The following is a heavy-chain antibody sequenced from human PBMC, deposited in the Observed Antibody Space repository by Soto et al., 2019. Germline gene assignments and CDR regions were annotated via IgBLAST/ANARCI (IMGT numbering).Heavy chain of an antibody. V-gene: IGHV3-15*07. J-gene: IGHJ6*02. Sequence: GGSLRLSCAASGFTFSNAWMNWVRQAPGKGLEWVGRIKSKTDGGTTDYAAPVKGRFTISRDDSKNTLYLQMNSLKTEDTAVYYCTTDVRGVIRGYYYYGMDVWGQGTTVTVSS. D-gene: IGHD3-10*02. CDR3: TTDVRGVIRGYYYYGMDV. CDR1: GFTFSNAW. CDR2: IKSKTDGGTT.